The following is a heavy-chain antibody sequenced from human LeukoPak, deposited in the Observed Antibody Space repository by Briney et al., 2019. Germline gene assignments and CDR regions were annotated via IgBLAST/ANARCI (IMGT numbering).Heavy chain of an antibody. J-gene: IGHJ4*02. V-gene: IGHV1-69*13. CDR1: GGTFRSYA. CDR2: IIPIFGTA. Sequence: SVKVSCKASGGTFRSYAINWVRQAPGQGLEWMGGIIPIFGTANYAQKYQGRVRITADESTTTAYMELSSLRSEDTAVYYCARGRVRGVIISPVLGYWGQGTLVTVSS. CDR3: ARGRVRGVIISPVLGY. D-gene: IGHD3-10*01.